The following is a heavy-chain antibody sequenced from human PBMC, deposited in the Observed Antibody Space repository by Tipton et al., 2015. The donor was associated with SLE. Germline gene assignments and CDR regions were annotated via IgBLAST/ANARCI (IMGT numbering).Heavy chain of an antibody. J-gene: IGHJ3*02. CDR1: GYTFTSYA. CDR2: INAGNGNT. Sequence: QSGPEVKKPGASVKVSCKASGYTFTSYAMHWVRQAPGQRLEWMGWINAGNGNTKYSQKFQGRVTITRDTSASTAYMGLSSLRSEDTAVYYCASRSPRVGADAFDIWGQGTMVTVSS. CDR3: ASRSPRVGADAFDI. D-gene: IGHD3-10*01. V-gene: IGHV1-3*01.